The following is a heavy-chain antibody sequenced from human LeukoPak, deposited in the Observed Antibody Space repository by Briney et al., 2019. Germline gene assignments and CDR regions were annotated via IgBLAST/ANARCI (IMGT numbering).Heavy chain of an antibody. D-gene: IGHD2-2*01. CDR3: ARHLGYCSSTSCYLKGAFDI. V-gene: IGHV4-4*09. Sequence: SETLSLTCTVSGGSISSYYWSWIRQPPGKGLEWIGYIYTSGSTNYNPSLKSRVTISVDTSKNQFSLKLSSVTAADTAVYYCARHLGYCSSTSCYLKGAFDIWGQGTMVTVSS. J-gene: IGHJ3*02. CDR2: IYTSGST. CDR1: GGSISSYY.